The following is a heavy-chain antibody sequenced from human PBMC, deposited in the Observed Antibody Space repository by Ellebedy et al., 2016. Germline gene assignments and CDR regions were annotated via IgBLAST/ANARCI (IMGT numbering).Heavy chain of an antibody. CDR3: AKDMGSSPGYGFGY. CDR2: ISWNSGSI. V-gene: IGHV3-9*01. CDR1: GFTFDDYA. Sequence: GGSLRLXXAASGFTFDDYAMHWVRQAPGKGLEWVSGISWNSGSIGYADSVKGRFTISRDNAKNSLYLQMNSLRAEDTALYYCAKDMGSSPGYGFGYWGQGTLVTVSS. J-gene: IGHJ4*02. D-gene: IGHD6-6*01.